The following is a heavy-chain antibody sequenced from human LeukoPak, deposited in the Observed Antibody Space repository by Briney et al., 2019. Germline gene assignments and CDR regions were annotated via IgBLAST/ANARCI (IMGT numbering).Heavy chain of an antibody. V-gene: IGHV4-34*01. CDR3: ARGRPDYYGSGKNWSDH. J-gene: IGHJ5*02. D-gene: IGHD3-10*01. CDR2: INHSGST. Sequence: SETLSLTCAVYGVSFSGYYWSWIRQPPGKGLEWIGEINHSGSTYYNPSLKSRVTISVETSKNQFSLKLSSVTAADTAVYYCARGRPDYYGSGKNWSDHWGQGTPVTVSS. CDR1: GVSFSGYY.